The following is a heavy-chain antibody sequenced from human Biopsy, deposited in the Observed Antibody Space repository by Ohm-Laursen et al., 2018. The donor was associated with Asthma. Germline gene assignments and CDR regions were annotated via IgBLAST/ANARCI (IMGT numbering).Heavy chain of an antibody. CDR3: ARTSQRATVVHFDY. V-gene: IGHV4-30-4*02. CDR2: IYYSGST. CDR1: GGAIDSGAYY. D-gene: IGHD4-23*01. J-gene: IGHJ4*02. Sequence: SDTLSLTCTVSGGAIDSGAYYWSWIRQLPGKGLEWIGYIYYSGSTYYNPSLKSRVTISVDTSKNQFSLKLTSVTAADTAVYYCARTSQRATVVHFDYWGQGTLVTVSS.